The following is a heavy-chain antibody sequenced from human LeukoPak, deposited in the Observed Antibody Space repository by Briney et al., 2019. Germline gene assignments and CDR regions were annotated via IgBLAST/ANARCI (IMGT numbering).Heavy chain of an antibody. CDR1: GFTFSSYA. J-gene: IGHJ5*02. D-gene: IGHD2-15*01. CDR2: ISGSGGST. V-gene: IGHV3-23*01. CDR3: ATYLVSIGYCSGGSCYRSFDP. Sequence: GGSLRLSCAASGFTFSSYAMSWVRQAPGKGLEWVSAISGSGGSTYYADSVKGRFTISRDNSKNTLYLQMSSLRAEDTAVYYCATYLVSIGYCSGGSCYRSFDPWGQGTLVTVSS.